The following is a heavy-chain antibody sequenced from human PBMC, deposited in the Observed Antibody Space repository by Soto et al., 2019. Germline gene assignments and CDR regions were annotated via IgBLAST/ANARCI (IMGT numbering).Heavy chain of an antibody. V-gene: IGHV4-31*03. J-gene: IGHJ6*02. CDR1: GGSISSGGYY. Sequence: SETLSLTCTVSGGSISSGGYYWSWIRQHPGKGLEWIGYIYYSGSTYYNPSLKSRVTISVDTSKNQFSLKLSSVTAADTAVYYCARLVLEGDYNHGQYYYYGMDVWGQGNTVTVSS. D-gene: IGHD4-17*01. CDR3: ARLVLEGDYNHGQYYYYGMDV. CDR2: IYYSGST.